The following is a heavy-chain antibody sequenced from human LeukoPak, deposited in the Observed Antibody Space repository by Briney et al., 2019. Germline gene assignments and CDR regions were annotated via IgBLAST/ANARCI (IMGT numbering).Heavy chain of an antibody. Sequence: GGSLRLSCAASGFAFSSYEMNWVRQAPGKGLEWVAFIRYDGSNKYYADSVKGRFTISRDNSKNMLYLQMNSLKTEDTAVYYCTTVNYDSSGYYLPLWDYYYYYYMDVWGKGTTVTVSS. CDR2: IRYDGSNK. CDR3: TTVNYDSSGYYLPLWDYYYYYYMDV. J-gene: IGHJ6*03. CDR1: GFAFSSYE. D-gene: IGHD3-22*01. V-gene: IGHV3-30*02.